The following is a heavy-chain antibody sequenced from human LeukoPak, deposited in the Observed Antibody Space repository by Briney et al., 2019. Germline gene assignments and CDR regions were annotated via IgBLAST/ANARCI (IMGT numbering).Heavy chain of an antibody. CDR3: AKDIGYCSGGSCYPAGMDV. J-gene: IGHJ6*04. D-gene: IGHD2-15*01. CDR1: GFTFSSYG. Sequence: GGSLRLSWAASGFTFSSYGMHWVRQAPGKGLGWVAVISYDGSNKYYADSVKGRFTISRDNSKNTLYLQMNSLRAEDTAVYYCAKDIGYCSGGSCYPAGMDVWGKGTTVTVSS. V-gene: IGHV3-30*18. CDR2: ISYDGSNK.